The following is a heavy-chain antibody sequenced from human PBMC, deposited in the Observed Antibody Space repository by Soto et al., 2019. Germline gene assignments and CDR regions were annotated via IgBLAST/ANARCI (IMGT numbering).Heavy chain of an antibody. J-gene: IGHJ6*02. D-gene: IGHD3-22*01. CDR2: ICGSGGST. V-gene: IGHV3-23*01. CDR1: GFSFSSYA. CDR3: AKGPLHHYYDSSGYLSYYGMDV. Sequence: GESLSLSCAVSGFSFSSYAMTWVRKAPRKGLDWVSAICGSGGSTYYADSAKGRFTISRDNSKNTLYLQMNSLRAEDTAVYYCAKGPLHHYYDSSGYLSYYGMDVWGQGTTVTVSS.